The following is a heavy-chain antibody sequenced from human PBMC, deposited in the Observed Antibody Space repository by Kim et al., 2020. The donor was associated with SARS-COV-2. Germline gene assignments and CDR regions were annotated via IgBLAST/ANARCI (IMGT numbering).Heavy chain of an antibody. J-gene: IGHJ4*02. D-gene: IGHD3-10*01. CDR1: GDSVSSNSAA. CDR2: TYYRSRWIN. CDR3: ARGDYGNQNFDF. V-gene: IGHV6-1*01. Sequence: SQTLSLTCVISGDSVSSNSAAWNWVRQSPSRGLEWLGRTYYRSRWINEYEVSVKGRITINPDTSKNQFSLHLNSVTPDDTAVYYCARGDYGNQNFDFWGQGTQVTVSS.